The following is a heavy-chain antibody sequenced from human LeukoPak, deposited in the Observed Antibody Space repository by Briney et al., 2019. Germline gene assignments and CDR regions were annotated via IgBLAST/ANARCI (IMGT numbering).Heavy chain of an antibody. CDR3: TTGVTTVTTGDY. J-gene: IGHJ4*02. Sequence: GGSLRLSCAASGFTFSNAWMSWVRQAPGKGLEWVGRIKSKTDGGTTDYAAPVKGRFTISRDDPKNTLYLQMNSLKTEDTAVYYCTTGVTTVTTGDYWGQGTLVTVSS. V-gene: IGHV3-15*01. D-gene: IGHD4-17*01. CDR1: GFTFSNAW. CDR2: IKSKTDGGTT.